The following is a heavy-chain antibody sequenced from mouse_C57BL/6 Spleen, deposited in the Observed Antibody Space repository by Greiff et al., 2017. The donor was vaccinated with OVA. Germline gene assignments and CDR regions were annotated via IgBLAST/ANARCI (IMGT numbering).Heavy chain of an antibody. CDR3: ARYYYGSSLLFFDY. CDR1: GYSFTGYY. CDR2: INPSTGGT. Sequence: EVQLQQSGPELVKPGASVKISCKASGYSFTGYYMNWVKQSPEKSLEWIGEINPSTGGTTYNQKFKAKATLTVDKSSSTAYMQLKSLTSEDSAVYYCARYYYGSSLLFFDYWGQGTTLTVSS. V-gene: IGHV1-42*01. J-gene: IGHJ2*01. D-gene: IGHD1-1*01.